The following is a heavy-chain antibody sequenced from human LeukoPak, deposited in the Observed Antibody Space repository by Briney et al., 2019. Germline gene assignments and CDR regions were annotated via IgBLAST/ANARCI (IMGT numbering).Heavy chain of an antibody. CDR2: ISGSGGST. Sequence: GGSLRLSCAASEFTFSNYGMSWVRQAPGKGLEWVSAISGSGGSTYYADSVKGRFTISRDNSKNTLYLQMNSLRAEDTAVYYCARLVGASHFDYWGQGTLVTVSS. CDR3: ARLVGASHFDY. CDR1: EFTFSNYG. V-gene: IGHV3-23*01. J-gene: IGHJ4*02. D-gene: IGHD1-26*01.